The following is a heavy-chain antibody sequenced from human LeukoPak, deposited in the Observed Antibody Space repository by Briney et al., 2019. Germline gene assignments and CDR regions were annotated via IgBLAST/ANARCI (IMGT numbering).Heavy chain of an antibody. CDR1: GDSVSSNSAA. CDR3: ARTPLGIAVAGYYYYYGMDV. D-gene: IGHD6-19*01. CDR2: TYYRSKWYN. J-gene: IGHJ6*02. Sequence: SQTLSLTCAISGDSVSSNSAAWNWIRQSPSRGLEWLGRTYYRSKWYNDYAVSVKSRITINPDTSKNQFSLQLNSVTPEDTAVYYSARTPLGIAVAGYYYYYGMDVWGQGTTVTVSS. V-gene: IGHV6-1*01.